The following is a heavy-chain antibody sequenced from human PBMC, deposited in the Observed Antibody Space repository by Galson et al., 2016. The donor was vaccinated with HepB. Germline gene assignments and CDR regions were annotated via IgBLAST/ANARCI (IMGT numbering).Heavy chain of an antibody. Sequence: PALVKPTQTLTLTCTFSGFSLRNAGVGVGWVRQPPGQALEWLALIWSNDIRYSPSLRNRLTITKDTSRNQVVLTMTSMDPVDTATYYCLRLASLDPREEDAVDMWGQGTMVSVSS. V-gene: IGHV2-5*04. J-gene: IGHJ3*02. CDR1: GFSLRNAGVG. CDR3: LRLASLDPREEDAVDM. CDR2: IWSNDI. D-gene: IGHD1-1*01.